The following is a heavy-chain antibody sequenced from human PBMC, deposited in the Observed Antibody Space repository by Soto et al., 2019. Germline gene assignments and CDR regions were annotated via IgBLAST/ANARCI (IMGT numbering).Heavy chain of an antibody. CDR2: IYYSGST. CDR1: GGSISSGGYY. D-gene: IGHD6-13*01. V-gene: IGHV4-31*03. CDR3: ARTFHSSSWP. Sequence: PSETLSLTCTVSGGSISSGGYYCSWIRQHPGKGLEWIGYIYYSGSTYYNPSLKSRVTISVDTSKNQFSLKLSSVTAADTAVYYCARTFHSSSWPWGQGTLVTVSS. J-gene: IGHJ5*02.